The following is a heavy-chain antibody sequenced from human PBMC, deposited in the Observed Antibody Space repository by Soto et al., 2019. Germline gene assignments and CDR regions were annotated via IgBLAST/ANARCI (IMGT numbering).Heavy chain of an antibody. J-gene: IGHJ4*02. D-gene: IGHD5-18*01. Sequence: EVHLLESGGGLVQPGGSLRLSCAASELSSSNHAMTWVRQAPGKGLEWGSGISGSGGGAYYADSVKGRFTISRANSRSTLYLQMNSLRVEDTAVYYCASGGLHGYTNGGLSYFHSWGQGTLDTVSS. CDR3: ASGGLHGYTNGGLSYFHS. CDR1: ELSSSNHA. V-gene: IGHV3-23*01. CDR2: ISGSGGGA.